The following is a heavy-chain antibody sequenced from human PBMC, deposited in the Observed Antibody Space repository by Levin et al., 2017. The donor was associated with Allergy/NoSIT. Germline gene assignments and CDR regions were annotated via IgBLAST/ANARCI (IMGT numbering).Heavy chain of an antibody. Sequence: QAGGSLRLSCAASGFTFSSYAMTWVRQAPGKGLEWVSGISGSGGRSHYADSVKGRFTISRDNSKNTLYLQMNTLRAEDTAVYYCTKCPMLEWFGTKWFDPWGQGTLVTVSS. CDR2: ISGSGGRS. J-gene: IGHJ5*02. CDR3: TKCPMLEWFGTKWFDP. CDR1: GFTFSSYA. D-gene: IGHD3-10*01. V-gene: IGHV3-23*01.